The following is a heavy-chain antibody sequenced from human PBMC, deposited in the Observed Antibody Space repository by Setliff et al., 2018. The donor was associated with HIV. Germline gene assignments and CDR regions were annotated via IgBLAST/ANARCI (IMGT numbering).Heavy chain of an antibody. Sequence: SETLSLTCTVSGGSISTYYWSWIRQPPGKGLEWIGYIYYSGSTSHNPSLKSRVFMSMDTSRNQFSLNLKSVTAADTAVYYCARDPSRSGGIDHWGRGTLVTVSS. CDR3: ARDPSRSGGIDH. V-gene: IGHV4-59*12. J-gene: IGHJ4*02. CDR1: GGSISTYY. D-gene: IGHD3-16*01. CDR2: IYYSGST.